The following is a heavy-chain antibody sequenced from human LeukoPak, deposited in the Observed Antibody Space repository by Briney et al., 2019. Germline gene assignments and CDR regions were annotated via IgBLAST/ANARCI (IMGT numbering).Heavy chain of an antibody. CDR2: ISSSSSYI. J-gene: IGHJ4*02. D-gene: IGHD6-13*01. Sequence: PGGSLRLSCAASGFTFSSYSMNWVRQAPGKGLEWVSSISSSSSYIYYADSVKGRFTISRDNAKNSLYLQVNSLRAEDTAVYYCARTLLIAAALPGFDYWGQGTLVTVSS. CDR3: ARTLLIAAALPGFDY. CDR1: GFTFSSYS. V-gene: IGHV3-21*01.